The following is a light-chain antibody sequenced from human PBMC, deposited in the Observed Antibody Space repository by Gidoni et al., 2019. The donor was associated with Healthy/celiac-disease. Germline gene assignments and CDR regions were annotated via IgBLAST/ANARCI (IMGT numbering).Light chain of an antibody. J-gene: IGKJ2*04. CDR2: DAS. CDR1: QSVSSY. CDR3: QQRSNWPRS. V-gene: IGKV3-11*01. Sequence: EIVLTQSPTTLSLSPGERATLSCRASQSVSSYLAWYQQKPVQAPRLLIYDASHRATGIPARFSGSGFGTDFPLTISSLEPEDFAVYYFQQRSNWPRSFGQGTKLEIK.